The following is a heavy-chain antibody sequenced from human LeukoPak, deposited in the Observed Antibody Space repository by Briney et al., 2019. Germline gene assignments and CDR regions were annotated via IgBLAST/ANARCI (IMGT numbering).Heavy chain of an antibody. CDR3: ARDRSEGSGWYRALNYYYYGMDV. Sequence: GGSLRLSCAASGFTFSSYAMHWVRQAPGKGLEWVAVISYDGSNKYYADSVKGRFTISRDNSKNTLYLQMNSLRAEDTAVYYCARDRSEGSGWYRALNYYYYGMDVWGQGTTVTVSS. CDR2: ISYDGSNK. D-gene: IGHD6-19*01. CDR1: GFTFSSYA. V-gene: IGHV3-30-3*01. J-gene: IGHJ6*02.